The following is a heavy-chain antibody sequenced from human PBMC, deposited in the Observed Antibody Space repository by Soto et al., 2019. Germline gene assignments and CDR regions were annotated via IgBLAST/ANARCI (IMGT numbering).Heavy chain of an antibody. V-gene: IGHV3-48*02. D-gene: IGHD3-22*01. Sequence: MNWVRQAPGKGLEWVSYISSSSSTIYYADSVKGRFTISRDNAKNSLYLQMNSLRDEDTAVYYCARQYPFGFDSSGYYYHYWGQGTLVTVSS. J-gene: IGHJ4*02. CDR3: ARQYPFGFDSSGYYYHY. CDR2: ISSSSSTI.